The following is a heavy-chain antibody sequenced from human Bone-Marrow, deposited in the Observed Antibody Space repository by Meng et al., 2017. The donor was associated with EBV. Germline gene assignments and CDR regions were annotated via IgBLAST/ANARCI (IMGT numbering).Heavy chain of an antibody. J-gene: IGHJ5*02. CDR2: FDPEDGET. CDR3: ATLEAYRGGWFDP. V-gene: IGHV1-24*01. D-gene: IGHD4-11*01. Sequence: VRQVLSGAGGKKPGASLKVSCKISAFTLTNLPMHCGRQAPGKGLVGLGGFDPEDGETVYAQKFQGRLTMTEDTSTDTAYMELSSLRSEDTALYYCATLEAYRGGWFDPWGQGTLVTVSS. CDR1: AFTLTNLP.